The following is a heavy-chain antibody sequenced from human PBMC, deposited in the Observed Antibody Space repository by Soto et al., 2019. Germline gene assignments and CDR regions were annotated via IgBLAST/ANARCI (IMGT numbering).Heavy chain of an antibody. V-gene: IGHV3-30*18. CDR3: AKVRIAVAGTTIIIYYGMDV. D-gene: IGHD6-19*01. CDR1: GLTFSSYG. J-gene: IGHJ6*02. Sequence: GGSLRLSCAASGLTFSSYGMHWVRQAPGKGLEWVAVISYDGSNKYYADSVKGRFTISRDNSKNTLYLQMNSLRAEDTAVYYCAKVRIAVAGTTIIIYYGMDVWGQGTTVTVSS. CDR2: ISYDGSNK.